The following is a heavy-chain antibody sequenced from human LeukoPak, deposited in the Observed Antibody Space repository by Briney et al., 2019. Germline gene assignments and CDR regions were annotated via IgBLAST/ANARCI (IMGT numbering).Heavy chain of an antibody. CDR1: GGSISLYY. CDR2: IYYSGST. V-gene: IGHV4-59*01. D-gene: IGHD6-13*01. J-gene: IGHJ4*02. CDR3: ARGGIGAAGPVGY. Sequence: SSETLSLTCTVSGGSISLYYWSWIRQPPGKRLEWIGYIYYSGSTNYNPSLKSRVTISVDTSKNQFSLKLSSVTAADTALYYCARGGIGAAGPVGYWGQGTLVTVSS.